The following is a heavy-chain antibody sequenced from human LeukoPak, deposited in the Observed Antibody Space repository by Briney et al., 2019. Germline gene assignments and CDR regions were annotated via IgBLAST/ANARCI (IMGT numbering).Heavy chain of an antibody. D-gene: IGHD3-10*01. Sequence: SETLSLTCTVSGGSISSYYWSWIRQPPGKGLEWIGYIYYSGSTNYNPSLKSRVTISVDTSKNQFSLKLSSVTAADTAVYYCAVRSNYYGSGSDWGQGTLVTVSS. J-gene: IGHJ4*02. CDR1: GGSISSYY. CDR2: IYYSGST. CDR3: AVRSNYYGSGSD. V-gene: IGHV4-59*12.